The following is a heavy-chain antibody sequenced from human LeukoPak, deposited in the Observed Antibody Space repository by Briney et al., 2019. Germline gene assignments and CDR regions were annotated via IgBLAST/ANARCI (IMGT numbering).Heavy chain of an antibody. CDR1: GFTFSSYW. V-gene: IGHV3-7*01. J-gene: IGHJ4*02. CDR2: IKQDGREK. CDR3: ARGTYYYDSSGYYDFDY. D-gene: IGHD3-22*01. Sequence: GGSLRLSCAASGFTFSSYWMSWVRQAPGKGLEWVANIKQDGREKYYVDSVKGRLTISRDNAKNSLYLQMNSLRAEDTAVYYCARGTYYYDSSGYYDFDYWGQGTLVTVSS.